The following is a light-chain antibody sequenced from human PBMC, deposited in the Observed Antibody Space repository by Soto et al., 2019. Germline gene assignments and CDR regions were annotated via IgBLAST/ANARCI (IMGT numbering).Light chain of an antibody. CDR1: QSVRGSY. CDR2: GAS. V-gene: IGKV3-20*01. Sequence: EIVLTQSPGTQSLSPGERATLACRASQSVRGSYLAWYQQKPGQAPRLLIYGASNRATGIPDRFSGSGSGTDFTLTISRLEPEDFAMYYCQQYGSSHSFGQGTRLEIQ. CDR3: QQYGSSHS. J-gene: IGKJ5*01.